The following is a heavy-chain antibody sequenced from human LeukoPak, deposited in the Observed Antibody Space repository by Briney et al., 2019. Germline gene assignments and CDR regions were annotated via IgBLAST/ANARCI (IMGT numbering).Heavy chain of an antibody. CDR3: ARDWNPDSSGYYLGWFEP. J-gene: IGHJ5*02. CDR2: ITGNGDST. V-gene: IGHV3-23*01. CDR1: GVTFSSYA. Sequence: GGSLRLSCAASGVTFSSYAMNWVRQAPGKGLEWVSGITGNGDSTYYADSVKGRFTISRDNSKNTLYLQMNSLRAEDTAVYYCARDWNPDSSGYYLGWFEPWGQGTLVTVSS. D-gene: IGHD3-22*01.